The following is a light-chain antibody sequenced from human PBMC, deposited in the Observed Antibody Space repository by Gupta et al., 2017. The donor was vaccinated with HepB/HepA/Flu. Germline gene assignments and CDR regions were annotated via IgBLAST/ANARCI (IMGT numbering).Light chain of an antibody. CDR1: IHDIGTFYY. CDR3: CSYASSGTLL. CDR2: NVN. Sequence: RAITISCTGGIHDIGTFYYVSWYQQRPGKAPQVMIFNVNERPSGVSVRFSGSKSGNTASLTISGLQAEDEADYYCCSYASSGTLLFGTGTKLTVL. V-gene: IGLV2-14*03. J-gene: IGLJ1*01.